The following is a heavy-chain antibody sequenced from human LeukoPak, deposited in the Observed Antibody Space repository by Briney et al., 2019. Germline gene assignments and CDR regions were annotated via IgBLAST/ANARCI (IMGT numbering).Heavy chain of an antibody. Sequence: GSLRLSCAASGFTFSSYWMSRVRQAPGKGLEWVANINQDGSEKYYVDSVKGRFTISRDNAKNSLYLQMNSLRAEDTAAYYCAREGCSGGSCYHNWFDPWGQGTLVTVSS. CDR1: GFTFSSYW. CDR2: INQDGSEK. V-gene: IGHV3-7*01. D-gene: IGHD2-15*01. J-gene: IGHJ5*02. CDR3: AREGCSGGSCYHNWFDP.